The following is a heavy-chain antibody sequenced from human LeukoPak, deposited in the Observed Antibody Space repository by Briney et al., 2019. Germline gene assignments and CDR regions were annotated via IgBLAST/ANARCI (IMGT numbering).Heavy chain of an antibody. CDR1: GYTFTGYY. CDR3: ARDENRYCSGGSCYSLLYWYFDL. V-gene: IGHV1-2*02. J-gene: IGHJ2*01. CDR2: INPNSGGT. Sequence: ASVKVSCKASGYTFTGYYMHWVRQAPGQGLEWMGWINPNSGGTSYAQKFQGRVTMTRDTSISTAYMELSRLRSDDTAVYYCARDENRYCSGGSCYSLLYWYFDLWGRGTLVTVSS. D-gene: IGHD2-15*01.